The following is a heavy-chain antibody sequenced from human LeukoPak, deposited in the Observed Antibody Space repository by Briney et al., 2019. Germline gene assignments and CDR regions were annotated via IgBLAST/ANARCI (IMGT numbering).Heavy chain of an antibody. Sequence: SETLSLTCTVSGGSISSGSYCWSWIRQPAGKGLEWIGRIYTSGSTNYNPSLKSQVTISVDTSKNQFSLKLSSVTAADTAVYYCARADLYSSSRRGFDYWGQGTLVTVSS. V-gene: IGHV4-61*02. CDR2: IYTSGST. CDR1: GGSISSGSYC. J-gene: IGHJ4*02. D-gene: IGHD6-6*01. CDR3: ARADLYSSSRRGFDY.